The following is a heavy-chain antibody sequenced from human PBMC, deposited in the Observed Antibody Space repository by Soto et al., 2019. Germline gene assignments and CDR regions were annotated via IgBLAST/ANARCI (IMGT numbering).Heavy chain of an antibody. CDR3: ARGYHDSNGQSTTFDI. V-gene: IGHV4-59*01. CDR2: VYYSGST. CDR1: GASISSSY. J-gene: IGHJ3*02. D-gene: IGHD3-22*01. Sequence: SETLSLTCTVSGASISSSYWSWIRQSPGKGLEWIGYVYYSGSTKYNPSLKSRVTISVDTSKNQFSLKLSSVTAADTAVYYCARGYHDSNGQSTTFDIWGQGTMVTVSS.